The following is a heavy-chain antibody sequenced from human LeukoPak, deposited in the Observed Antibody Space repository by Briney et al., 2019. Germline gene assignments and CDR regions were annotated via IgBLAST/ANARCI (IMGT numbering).Heavy chain of an antibody. D-gene: IGHD3-3*01. CDR3: AASERERSGFHI. J-gene: IGHJ3*02. Sequence: SVKVSCKASGFTFTNAPFQWVRLSRGQRLEWMGWTVVGSGNTNYAPKFSQRVSITRDMSTSTAYMELSSLTSDDTAVYYCAASERERSGFHIWGQGTVVTVSS. CDR2: TVVGSGNT. CDR1: GFTFTNAP. V-gene: IGHV1-58*01.